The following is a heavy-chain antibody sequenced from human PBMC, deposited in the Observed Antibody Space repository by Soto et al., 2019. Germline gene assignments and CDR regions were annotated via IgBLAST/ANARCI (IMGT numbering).Heavy chain of an antibody. J-gene: IGHJ5*02. CDR2: IIPIVETP. V-gene: IGHV1-69*01. Sequence: QVQLVQSGAEVKKPGSSMKVSCKASGGTFNSYDINWVRQAPGQGLEWMGGIIPIVETPKYAQKFQGRVTISADESTSSVYMELSRLRSEETAMYYCARVSRPNYYDTSGFFKHNWFDPWGQGTLVTVSS. D-gene: IGHD3-22*01. CDR1: GGTFNSYD. CDR3: ARVSRPNYYDTSGFFKHNWFDP.